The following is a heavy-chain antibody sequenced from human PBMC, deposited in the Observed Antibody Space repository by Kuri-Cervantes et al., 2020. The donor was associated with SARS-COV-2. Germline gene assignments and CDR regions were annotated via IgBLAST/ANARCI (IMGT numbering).Heavy chain of an antibody. Sequence: GGSLRLSCAVSGLTFSSSSINWVRQAPGKGLEWVSYISSGSNSIYYADSVKGRFTISRDNSKNSLYLQMNSLRVEDTAVYYCARERGVIPAGLGWFDPWGQGTLVTVSS. CDR2: ISSGSNSI. CDR3: ARERGVIPAGLGWFDP. V-gene: IGHV3-48*01. J-gene: IGHJ5*02. CDR1: GLTFSSSS. D-gene: IGHD2-2*01.